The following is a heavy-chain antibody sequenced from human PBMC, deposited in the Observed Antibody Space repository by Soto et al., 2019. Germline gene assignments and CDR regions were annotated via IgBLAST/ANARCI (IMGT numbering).Heavy chain of an antibody. J-gene: IGHJ4*02. CDR3: ARRYGGNLDY. V-gene: IGHV4-59*08. Sequence: QVQLQESGPGLVKPSDTLSLTCTVSGGSIISSHWTWIRNPPGKGLQWLGYIYYSGSTNYNPSLKCRVTISVETSKNQFSLTLSSVTAADTAVYYCARRYGGNLDYWGQGPLVTVSS. D-gene: IGHD2-15*01. CDR1: GGSIISSH. CDR2: IYYSGST.